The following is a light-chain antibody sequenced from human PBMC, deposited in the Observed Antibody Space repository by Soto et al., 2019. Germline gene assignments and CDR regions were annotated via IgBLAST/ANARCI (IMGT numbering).Light chain of an antibody. CDR2: KAS. V-gene: IGKV1-5*03. Sequence: DIQMTQSPSTLSASVGDRVTITCRASQSISSWLAWYQQKPGKAHKLLIYKASSLESGVPSRFSGSGSGTEFTLTISCLQPDDFATYYCQQYSSWTFGQGTKVDIK. CDR3: QQYSSWT. CDR1: QSISSW. J-gene: IGKJ1*01.